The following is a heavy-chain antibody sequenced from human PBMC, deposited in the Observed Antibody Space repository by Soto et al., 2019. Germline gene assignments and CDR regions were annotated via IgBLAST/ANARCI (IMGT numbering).Heavy chain of an antibody. CDR2: IWYDGGIK. Sequence: GGSLRLSCVASGFTFRNYGMHWVRQAPGKGLEWVAIIWYDGGIKYHADSVKGRFSISRDNSKNTLYLQVNSLRAEDTAIYYCARDCGAVDDRNYYGMDVWGQGTTVTVSS. D-gene: IGHD1-1*01. V-gene: IGHV3-33*01. J-gene: IGHJ6*02. CDR1: GFTFRNYG. CDR3: ARDCGAVDDRNYYGMDV.